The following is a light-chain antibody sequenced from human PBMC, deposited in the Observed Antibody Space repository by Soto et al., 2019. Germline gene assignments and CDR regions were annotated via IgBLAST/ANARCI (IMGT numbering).Light chain of an antibody. CDR3: QKYNRAPLT. CDR1: QDISNY. Sequence: DIQMTQSPSSLSASVGDTVTITCRASQDISNYLAWYQQKPGRVPKVLIYAASTLQSGVPSRFSAIGSGTYFTLTISGLQPEDVATYYCQKYNRAPLTFGGGTKVDIK. V-gene: IGKV1-27*01. J-gene: IGKJ4*01. CDR2: AAS.